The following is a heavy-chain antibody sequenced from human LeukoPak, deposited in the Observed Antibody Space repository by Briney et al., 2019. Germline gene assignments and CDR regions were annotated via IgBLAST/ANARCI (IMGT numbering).Heavy chain of an antibody. Sequence: GGSLRLSCATSGFTFTSYAMSWVRQAPGKGLEWVSTITGSGSSTYYADFVKGRFTISRDNSKKTLYLQMDSLRAEDMAVYYRAKWGFTYGPGYFDYWGQGTLVTVSS. CDR1: GFTFTSYA. CDR2: ITGSGSST. D-gene: IGHD3-10*01. J-gene: IGHJ4*02. CDR3: AKWGFTYGPGYFDY. V-gene: IGHV3-23*01.